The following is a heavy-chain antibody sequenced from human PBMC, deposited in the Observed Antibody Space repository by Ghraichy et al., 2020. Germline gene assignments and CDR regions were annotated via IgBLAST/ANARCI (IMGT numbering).Heavy chain of an antibody. CDR3: ARATDYGDYT. CDR2: ISSSSSTI. Sequence: GGSLRLSCAASGFSFSSYSMNWVRQAPGKGLEWVSYISSSSSTIYYADSVKGRFTISRDNAKNSLYLQMNSLRAEDTAVYYCARATDYGDYTWGQGTLVTVSS. V-gene: IGHV3-48*01. J-gene: IGHJ5*02. D-gene: IGHD4-17*01. CDR1: GFSFSSYS.